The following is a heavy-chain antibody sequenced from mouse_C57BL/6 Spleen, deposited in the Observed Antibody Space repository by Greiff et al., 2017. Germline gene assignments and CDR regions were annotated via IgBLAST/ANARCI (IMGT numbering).Heavy chain of an antibody. CDR2: IYPGDGDT. V-gene: IGHV1-80*01. D-gene: IGHD1-1*01. J-gene: IGHJ4*01. Sequence: VQLQQSGAELVKPGASVKISCKASGYAFSSYWMNWVKQRPGKGLEWIGQIYPGDGDTNYNGKLKGKATLTADKSSSTAYMQLSSLTSEDSAVYFCARWGTTVVEGDYYAMDFWGQGTSVTVSS. CDR3: ARWGTTVVEGDYYAMDF. CDR1: GYAFSSYW.